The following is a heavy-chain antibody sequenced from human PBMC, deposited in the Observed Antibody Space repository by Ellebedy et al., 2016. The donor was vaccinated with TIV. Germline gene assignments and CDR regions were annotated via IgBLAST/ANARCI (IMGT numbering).Heavy chain of an antibody. D-gene: IGHD4-23*01. J-gene: IGHJ3*02. CDR1: GFTFDDYG. CDR2: VHWNGGNT. CDR3: ARPIWDYDGSAFDI. Sequence: PGGSLRLSCAASGFTFDDYGMSWVRQAPGKGLEWVSGVHWNGGNTGYADPVKGRFTISRDNAKNSLYLQMNSLRAEDTALYYCARPIWDYDGSAFDIWGQGTMVIVSS. V-gene: IGHV3-20*04.